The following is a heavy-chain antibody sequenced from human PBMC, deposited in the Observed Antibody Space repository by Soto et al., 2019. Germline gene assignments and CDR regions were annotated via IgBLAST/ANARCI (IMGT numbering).Heavy chain of an antibody. Sequence: GGSLRLSYAASGFTFSSYAMHWVRQAPGKGLEWVAVISYDGSNKYYADSVKGRFTISRDNSKNTLYLQMNSLRAEDAAVYYCALTPGIVVVPAAIKDGMDVWGQGTTVTVSS. CDR3: ALTPGIVVVPAAIKDGMDV. V-gene: IGHV3-30-3*01. CDR1: GFTFSSYA. D-gene: IGHD2-2*02. J-gene: IGHJ6*02. CDR2: ISYDGSNK.